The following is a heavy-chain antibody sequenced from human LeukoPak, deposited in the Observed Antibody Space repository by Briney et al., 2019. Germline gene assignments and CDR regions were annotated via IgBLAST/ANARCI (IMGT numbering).Heavy chain of an antibody. CDR3: AKDPNGDYVGTFDM. D-gene: IGHD4-17*01. V-gene: IGHV3-23*01. CDR1: GFTFSSYA. Sequence: GGSLRLSCAASGFTFSSYAMSWVRQAPGKGLEWVSFISGNGGRTDYAESVKGRFTISRDNSKNTLFLQMNSLRDEDTTAYYCAKDPNGDYVGTFDMWGRGTMVTVSS. CDR2: ISGNGGRT. J-gene: IGHJ3*02.